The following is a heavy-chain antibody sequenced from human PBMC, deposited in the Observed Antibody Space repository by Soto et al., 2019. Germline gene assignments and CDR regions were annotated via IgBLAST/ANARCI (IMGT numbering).Heavy chain of an antibody. Sequence: XLRLSCASSGFTFSSYGMHWVRQTPGKGLVWVSRINPDGSDTDYADSVKGRFTISRDNAKNTLFLQMDSLRAEDTAVFYCGRGGSDSPMAPSYWGQGTLVTVSS. CDR3: GRGGSDSPMAPSY. J-gene: IGHJ4*02. CDR1: GFTFSSYG. V-gene: IGHV3-74*01. CDR2: INPDGSDT. D-gene: IGHD5-18*01.